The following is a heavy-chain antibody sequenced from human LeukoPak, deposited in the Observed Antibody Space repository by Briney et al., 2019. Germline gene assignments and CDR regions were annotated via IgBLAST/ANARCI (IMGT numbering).Heavy chain of an antibody. D-gene: IGHD6-19*01. CDR3: VRGGWFCDY. Sequence: PGGSLRLSCAASGLTSSSYWMTWVRQAPGKGLEWVANIMEDGSEKYYVDSVKCRFTISRDNGKNSLYLQMNSLTAGDTAVYYCVRGGWFCDYWGQGTLVTVSS. CDR2: IMEDGSEK. V-gene: IGHV3-7*01. J-gene: IGHJ4*02. CDR1: GLTSSSYW.